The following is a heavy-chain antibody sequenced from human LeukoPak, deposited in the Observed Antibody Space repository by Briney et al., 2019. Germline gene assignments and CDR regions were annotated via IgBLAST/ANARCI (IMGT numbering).Heavy chain of an antibody. CDR3: ARETYGSLDY. CDR1: GGSISSYY. Sequence: SETLSLTCTVSGGSISSYYWSWIRQPPGKGLEWIGYIYYSKSTNYNPSLKSRVTISVDTSKNQFSLKLSSVTAADTAVYYCARETYGSLDYWGQGTLVTVSS. D-gene: IGHD4-17*01. J-gene: IGHJ4*02. CDR2: IYYSKST. V-gene: IGHV4-59*01.